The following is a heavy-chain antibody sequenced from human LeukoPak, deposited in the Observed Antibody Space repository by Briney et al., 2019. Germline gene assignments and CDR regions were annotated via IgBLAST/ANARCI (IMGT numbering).Heavy chain of an antibody. CDR3: VEDLGGNYDY. Sequence: GGSLRLSCAASGFTFSSYWIHWVRHVPGKGLVWVSRIGYDGSITNYADSVKGRFTISRDNARNTLYLQMNSLRVDDTAVYYCVEDLGGNYDYWGQGTLVTVSS. CDR1: GFTFSSYW. D-gene: IGHD1-7*01. J-gene: IGHJ4*02. CDR2: IGYDGSIT. V-gene: IGHV3-74*01.